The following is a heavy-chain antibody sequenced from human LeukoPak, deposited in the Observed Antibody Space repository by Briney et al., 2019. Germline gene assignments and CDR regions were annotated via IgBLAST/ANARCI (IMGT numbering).Heavy chain of an antibody. CDR1: GGSISSYY. J-gene: IGHJ4*02. CDR2: IYYSGST. Sequence: PSETLSLTCTVSGGSISSYYWSWIRQPPGKGLEWIGYIYYSGSTNYNPSLKSRVTISVDTSKNQFSLKLSSVTAADTAVYYCARFSYYYDSSGYQGGGYYFDYWGQGTLVTVSS. D-gene: IGHD3-22*01. CDR3: ARFSYYYDSSGYQGGGYYFDY. V-gene: IGHV4-59*01.